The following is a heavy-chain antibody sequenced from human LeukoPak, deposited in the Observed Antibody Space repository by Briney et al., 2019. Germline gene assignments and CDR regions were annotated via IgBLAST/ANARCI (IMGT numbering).Heavy chain of an antibody. J-gene: IGHJ5*02. CDR3: AREPTASLWFDP. CDR2: TYYRSKWNN. CDR1: GDSVSSNSAA. D-gene: IGHD4-17*01. Sequence: SQTLSLTCAISGDSVSSNSAAWTWIRQSPSRGLEWLGRTYYRSKWNNHYAVSVKSRITFNADTSKNQFSLQLNSVTPEDTAVYYCAREPTASLWFDPWGQGILVTVSS. V-gene: IGHV6-1*01.